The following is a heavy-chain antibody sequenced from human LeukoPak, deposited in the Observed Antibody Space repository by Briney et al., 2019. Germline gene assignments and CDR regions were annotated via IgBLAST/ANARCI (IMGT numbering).Heavy chain of an antibody. J-gene: IGHJ4*02. CDR1: GGSISSYY. V-gene: IGHV3-53*01. D-gene: IGHD4/OR15-4a*01. CDR2: IYSDNT. CDR3: ARRAGAYSHPYDY. Sequence: ETLSLTCTVSGGSISSYYWSWIRQPPGKGLEWVSFIYSDNTHYSDSVKGRFTISRDNSKNTLYLQMNSLRAEDTAVYYCARRAGAYSHPYDYWGQGTLVTVSS.